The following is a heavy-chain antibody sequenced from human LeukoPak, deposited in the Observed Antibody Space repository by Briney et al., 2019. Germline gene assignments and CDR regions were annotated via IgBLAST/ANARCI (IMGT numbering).Heavy chain of an antibody. CDR1: GFTFTTYG. CDR3: AKGRNLVRGVIIEPPFDY. J-gene: IGHJ4*02. D-gene: IGHD3-10*01. Sequence: HPGGSLRLSCAASGFTFTTYGMHWVRQAPGKGLEWVAFIRYDGSNTYYADSVKGRFNISRDNSNDTLYLQMNSLRDDDTAVYYCAKGRNLVRGVIIEPPFDYWGQGTLVTVSS. CDR2: IRYDGSNT. V-gene: IGHV3-30*02.